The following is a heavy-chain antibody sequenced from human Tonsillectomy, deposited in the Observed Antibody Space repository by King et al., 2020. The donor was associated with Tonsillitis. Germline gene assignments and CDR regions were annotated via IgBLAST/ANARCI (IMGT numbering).Heavy chain of an antibody. Sequence: VQLVESGGGVVQPGRSLRLSCAASGFTFSSSGMHWVRQAPGKGLEWVAVISYDGSNKYYADSVKGRFTISRDNSKNTLYLQMNSLRAEDTAVFYCARVVRQWQLYYFDYWGQGTLVTVSP. CDR3: ARVVRQWQLYYFDY. J-gene: IGHJ4*02. CDR2: ISYDGSNK. V-gene: IGHV3-33*05. D-gene: IGHD6-19*01. CDR1: GFTFSSSG.